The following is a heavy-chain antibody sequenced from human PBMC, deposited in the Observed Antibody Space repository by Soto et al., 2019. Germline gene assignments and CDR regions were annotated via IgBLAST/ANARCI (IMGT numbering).Heavy chain of an antibody. V-gene: IGHV5-51*01. CDR2: IYPGDSDS. CDR3: ARSRVSTPRLEDPFDI. CDR1: GYSFPTYW. Sequence: GESLKISCKGSGYSFPTYWLAWVRQTPGRGLEYMGIIYPGDSDSRYSPAFQGQVTISADKSINTAYLQWTSLKASDTAIYYCARSRVSTPRLEDPFDIWGQGTMVTVSS. D-gene: IGHD5-12*01. J-gene: IGHJ3*02.